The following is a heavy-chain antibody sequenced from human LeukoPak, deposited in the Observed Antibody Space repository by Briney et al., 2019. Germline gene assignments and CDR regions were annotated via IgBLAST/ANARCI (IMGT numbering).Heavy chain of an antibody. Sequence: GGSLRLSCAASGFTFSTYAMSWVRQAPGKGLEWFSAISGSGGNTYYADSVKGRFTISRDNSKNTLYLQMNSLRAEDTAVYYCARGGSYLSAFDIWGQGTMVTVSS. CDR2: ISGSGGNT. CDR1: GFTFSTYA. V-gene: IGHV3-23*01. D-gene: IGHD1-26*01. CDR3: ARGGSYLSAFDI. J-gene: IGHJ3*02.